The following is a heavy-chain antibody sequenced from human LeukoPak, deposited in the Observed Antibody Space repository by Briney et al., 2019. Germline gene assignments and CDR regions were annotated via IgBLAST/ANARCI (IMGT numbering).Heavy chain of an antibody. V-gene: IGHV3-49*04. CDR3: TISWFGEFEGPIYGMDV. J-gene: IGHJ6*02. CDR1: GFTFGDYA. CDR2: IRSKAYGRTT. D-gene: IGHD3-10*01. Sequence: PGGSLRLSCTASGFTFGDYAMSWVRQAPGKGVEWVGFIRSKAYGRTTEYAASVKGRFTISRDDSKSIAYLQMNSLKTEDTAVYYCTISWFGEFEGPIYGMDVWGQGTTVTVSS.